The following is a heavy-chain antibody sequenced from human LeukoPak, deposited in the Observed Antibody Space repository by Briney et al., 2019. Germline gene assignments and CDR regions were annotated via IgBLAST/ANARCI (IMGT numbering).Heavy chain of an antibody. J-gene: IGHJ4*02. CDR2: INHSGST. D-gene: IGHD3-10*01. V-gene: IGHV4-34*01. Sequence: PSETLSLTCAVYGGSFSGYYWSWIRQPPGEGLEWIGEINHSGSTNYNPSLKSRVTISVDTSKNQFSLKLTSVTTADTAVYYCARLSYDYASGTTLHFDYWGQGTLVTVSS. CDR1: GGSFSGYY. CDR3: ARLSYDYASGTTLHFDY.